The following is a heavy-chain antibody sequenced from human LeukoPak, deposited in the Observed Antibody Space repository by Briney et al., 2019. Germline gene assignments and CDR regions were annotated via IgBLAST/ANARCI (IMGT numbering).Heavy chain of an antibody. D-gene: IGHD3-10*01. Sequence: GGSLRLSCAASGFTFSSNYMSWVRQAPGKGLEWVSVIYSGGSTYYADSVKGRFTISRDNSKNTLYPQMNSLRAEDTAVYYCARDTAYYYGSGSYDWGQGTLVTVSS. CDR3: ARDTAYYYGSGSYD. V-gene: IGHV3-53*01. J-gene: IGHJ4*02. CDR2: IYSGGST. CDR1: GFTFSSNY.